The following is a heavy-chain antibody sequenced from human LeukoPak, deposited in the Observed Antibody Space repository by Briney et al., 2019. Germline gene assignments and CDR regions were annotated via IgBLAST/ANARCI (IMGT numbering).Heavy chain of an antibody. D-gene: IGHD3-10*01. CDR2: INPDSGGT. CDR1: GYTFTGYY. J-gene: IGHJ4*02. Sequence: ASVKVSCKSSGYTFTGYYMHWVRQAPGQGLEWMGWINPDSGGTHYAQKFQGRVTMTRDTSISTAYMEVSRLRSDDTAVYYCARPYYALGSYSDITLDYWGQGTLVTVSS. CDR3: ARPYYALGSYSDITLDY. V-gene: IGHV1-2*02.